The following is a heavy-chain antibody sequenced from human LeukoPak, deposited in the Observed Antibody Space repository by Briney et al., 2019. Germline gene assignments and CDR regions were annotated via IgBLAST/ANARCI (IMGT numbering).Heavy chain of an antibody. Sequence: ASVKVSCKASGYTFTSYYMHWVRQAPAQGLEWMGIINPSGGSTSYPQKFQGRVTMTRDMSTSTVYMELSSLRSEDTAVYYCASSSWYSGFDYWGQGTLVTVSS. CDR1: GYTFTSYY. J-gene: IGHJ4*02. CDR2: INPSGGST. CDR3: ASSSWYSGFDY. V-gene: IGHV1-46*01. D-gene: IGHD6-13*01.